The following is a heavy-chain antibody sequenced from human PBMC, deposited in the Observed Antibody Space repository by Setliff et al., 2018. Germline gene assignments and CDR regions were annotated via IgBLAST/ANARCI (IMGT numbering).Heavy chain of an antibody. J-gene: IGHJ2*01. CDR2: IYYSGST. CDR3: ASMTKYWYFDL. D-gene: IGHD3-16*01. CDR1: GYSISSGYI. V-gene: IGHV4-61*01. Sequence: SETLSLTCTVSGYSISSGYIWGWIRQPPGKGLEWIGYIYYSGSTNYNPSLKSRVTISVDTSKNQFSLKLSSVTAADTAVYYCASMTKYWYFDLWGRGTLVTVSS.